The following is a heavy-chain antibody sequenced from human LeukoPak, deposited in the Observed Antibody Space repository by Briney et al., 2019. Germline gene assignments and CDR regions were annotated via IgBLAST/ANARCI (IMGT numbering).Heavy chain of an antibody. D-gene: IGHD4-23*01. CDR1: GFTFSSYW. CDR2: INHDGSST. Sequence: GGSLRLSCAASGFTFSSYWMHWVRQASGKGLVWVSRINHDGSSTNYVDSVQGRFTISRDNAKNTLYLQMNSLTVEDTAMYFCTRDPRWGTWGQGTLVTVSS. J-gene: IGHJ5*02. CDR3: TRDPRWGT. V-gene: IGHV3-74*01.